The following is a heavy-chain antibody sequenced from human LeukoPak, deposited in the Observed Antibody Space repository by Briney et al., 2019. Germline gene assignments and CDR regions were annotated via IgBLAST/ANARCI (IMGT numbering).Heavy chain of an antibody. CDR1: GGTFSSYA. CDR2: IIPILGIA. D-gene: IGHD3-10*01. Sequence: ASVKVSCKASGGTFSSYAISWVRQAPGQGLEWMGRIIPILGIANYAQKFQGRVTITADKSTSTAYMELSSLRSEDTAVYYCARAYYYGSGSYQYYFDYWGQGTLVTVSS. CDR3: ARAYYYGSGSYQYYFDY. J-gene: IGHJ4*02. V-gene: IGHV1-69*04.